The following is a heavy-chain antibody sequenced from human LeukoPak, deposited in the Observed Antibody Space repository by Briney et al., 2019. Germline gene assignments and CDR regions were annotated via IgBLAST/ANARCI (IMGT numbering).Heavy chain of an antibody. D-gene: IGHD3-22*01. Sequence: GGSLRLSCAASGFTFSSYEMNWVRQAPRKGLEWVSYISSSGSTIYYADSVKGRFTISRDNAKNSLYLQMNSLRAEDTAVYYCARGYYDSSAADYWGQGTLVTVSS. J-gene: IGHJ4*02. CDR2: ISSSGSTI. V-gene: IGHV3-48*03. CDR3: ARGYYDSSAADY. CDR1: GFTFSSYE.